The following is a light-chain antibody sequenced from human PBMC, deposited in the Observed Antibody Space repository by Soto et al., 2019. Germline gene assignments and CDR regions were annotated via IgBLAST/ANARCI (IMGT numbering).Light chain of an antibody. CDR1: QDISNY. J-gene: IGKJ4*01. V-gene: IGKV1-33*01. CDR3: QQYDNLPLT. Sequence: DIQMTQSPSSLSASVGDRVTITCQASQDISNYLNWYQQKPGKAPKLLIYDASNMETRAPSRFSGSGSGTDFTFTISTLQPQYTVTYYGQQYDNLPLTFGGAT. CDR2: DAS.